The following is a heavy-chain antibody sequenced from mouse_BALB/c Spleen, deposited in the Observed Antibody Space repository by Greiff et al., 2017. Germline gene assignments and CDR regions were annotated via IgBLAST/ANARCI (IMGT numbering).Heavy chain of an antibody. CDR2: IWSGGST. CDR1: GFSLTSYG. Sequence: VQLVESGPGLVQPSQSLSITCTVSGFSLTSYGVHWVRQSPGKGLEWLGVIWSGGSTDYNAAFISRLSISKDNSKSQVFFKMNSLQANDTAIYYCARGQIHYYGLFDYWGQGTTLTVSS. V-gene: IGHV2-2*02. J-gene: IGHJ2*01. CDR3: ARGQIHYYGLFDY. D-gene: IGHD1-2*01.